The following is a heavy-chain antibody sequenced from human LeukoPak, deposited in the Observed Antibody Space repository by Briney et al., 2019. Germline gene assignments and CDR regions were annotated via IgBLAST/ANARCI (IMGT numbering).Heavy chain of an antibody. Sequence: ASVTVSFTASGYTFTIYAMHWVRQAPGQRLEWMGWINAGNGNTKYSQKFQGRVTITRDTSASTAYMELSSLRSEDTAVYYCARVRDGCNLFDYWGQGTLVTVSS. CDR2: INAGNGNT. V-gene: IGHV1-3*01. CDR1: GYTFTIYA. CDR3: ARVRDGCNLFDY. J-gene: IGHJ4*02. D-gene: IGHD5-24*01.